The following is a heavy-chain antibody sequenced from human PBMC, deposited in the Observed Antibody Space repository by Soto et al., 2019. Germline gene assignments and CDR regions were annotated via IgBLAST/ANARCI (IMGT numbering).Heavy chain of an antibody. J-gene: IGHJ3*02. CDR3: ARFSGNAFDI. CDR2: IYYNGDT. V-gene: IGHV4-39*01. Sequence: QLQLQESGPGLLKPSETLSLTCSVSGGSISSSSYNWDWIRQPPGKGRECIGTIYYNGDTDYNPSLKRRATISVDASDYQSSLKLSSVTAADTSIYYCARFSGNAFDIWGHGTMVTVSP. CDR1: GGSISSSSYN.